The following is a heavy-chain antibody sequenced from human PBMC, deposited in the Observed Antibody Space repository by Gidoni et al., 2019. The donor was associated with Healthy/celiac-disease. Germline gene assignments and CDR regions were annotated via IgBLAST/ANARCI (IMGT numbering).Heavy chain of an antibody. D-gene: IGHD5-18*01. CDR3: AKLIPSGYSYAIDY. CDR1: GGSISSSSYY. CDR2: ISYSGST. V-gene: IGHV4-39*01. Sequence: QLQLQESGPGLVKPSETLSLTCTVSGGSISSSSYYWGWIRQPPGKGLEWIGSISYSGSTYYNPSLKSRVTISVDTSKNQFSLKLSSVTAADTAVYYCAKLIPSGYSYAIDYWGQGTLVTVSS. J-gene: IGHJ4*02.